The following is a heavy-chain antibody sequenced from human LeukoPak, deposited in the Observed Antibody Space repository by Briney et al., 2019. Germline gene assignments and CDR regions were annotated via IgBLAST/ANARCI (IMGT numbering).Heavy chain of an antibody. J-gene: IGHJ4*02. CDR1: GGSINSSNYC. CDR2: DYYGGST. V-gene: IGHV4-39*01. D-gene: IGHD3-22*01. Sequence: SETLSLTCSVSGGSINSSNYCWGWIRQPPGKGLEWIANDYYGGSTYYNPSFKSRITIALDTSKNQFSLKLSSVTAADTAVYYCARRTYYHTSGYPHYFDYWGQGTLVTVSS. CDR3: ARRTYYHTSGYPHYFDY.